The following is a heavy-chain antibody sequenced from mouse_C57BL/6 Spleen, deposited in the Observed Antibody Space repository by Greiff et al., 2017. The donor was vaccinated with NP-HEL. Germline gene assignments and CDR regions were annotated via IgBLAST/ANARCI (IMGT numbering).Heavy chain of an antibody. D-gene: IGHD2-3*01. Sequence: QVQLKQPGAELVKPGASVKLSCKASGYTFTSYWMHWVKQRPGQGLEWIGMIHPNSGSTNYNEKFKSKATLTVDKSSSTAYMQLSSLTSEDSAVYYCARWDEYDGYYVHFDYWGQGTTLTVSS. CDR3: ARWDEYDGYYVHFDY. CDR1: GYTFTSYW. J-gene: IGHJ2*01. CDR2: IHPNSGST. V-gene: IGHV1-64*01.